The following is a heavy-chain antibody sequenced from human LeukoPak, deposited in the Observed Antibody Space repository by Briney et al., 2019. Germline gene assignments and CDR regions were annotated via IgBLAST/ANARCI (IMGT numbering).Heavy chain of an antibody. J-gene: IGHJ5*01. V-gene: IGHV3-74*01. CDR3: TRAITYFYGSVTYDWFDS. D-gene: IGHD3-10*01. Sequence: GGSLRLSCAASGFTFSSYSMNWVRQTPGKGLMWVARIKSDGSTIYADSVQGRFTISRDNAKNMVYLQMNSLRADDTAIYYCTRAITYFYGSVTYDWFDSWGQGTRVTVSS. CDR1: GFTFSSYS. CDR2: IKSDGST.